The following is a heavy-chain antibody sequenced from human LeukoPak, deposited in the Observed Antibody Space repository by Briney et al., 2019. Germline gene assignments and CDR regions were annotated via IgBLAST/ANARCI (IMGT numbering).Heavy chain of an antibody. Sequence: GGSLRLSCAASGFTFSSSAMSWVRQTPSKGLEWLSSITGDGVTTYYADSVKGRFTISRDNSENILFLQMNSLRAEDSASYFCAKERRRVDTSMIRSYFFDSWGQGTPVTVSS. CDR1: GFTFSSSA. CDR3: AKERRRVDTSMIRSYFFDS. J-gene: IGHJ4*02. CDR2: ITGDGVTT. V-gene: IGHV3-23*01. D-gene: IGHD3-16*01.